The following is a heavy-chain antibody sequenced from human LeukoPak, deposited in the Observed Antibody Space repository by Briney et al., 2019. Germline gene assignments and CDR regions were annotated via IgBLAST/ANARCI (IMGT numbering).Heavy chain of an antibody. J-gene: IGHJ3*02. Sequence: PGGSLSLSCAASGFTFSDYYMSWIRQAPGKGLEWVSYISSSGSTIYYADSVKGRFTISRDNAKNSLYLQMNSLRAEDTAVYYCARVYDSSGLDAFDIWGQGTMVTVSS. D-gene: IGHD3-22*01. CDR1: GFTFSDYY. V-gene: IGHV3-11*01. CDR3: ARVYDSSGLDAFDI. CDR2: ISSSGSTI.